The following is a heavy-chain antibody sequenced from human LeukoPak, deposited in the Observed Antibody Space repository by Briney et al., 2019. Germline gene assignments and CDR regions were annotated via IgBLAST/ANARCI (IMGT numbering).Heavy chain of an antibody. CDR2: VHRSGSV. J-gene: IGHJ4*02. CDR1: GGSFSGYS. D-gene: IGHD3-22*01. Sequence: SETLSLTRDVSGGSFSGYSCSWIRQPPGGGLEWIGQVHRSGSVNYNPSLRSRVTMSLDTSKSHFSLTLTSVTAADTAVYYCAGGPQYFDSTGYPQDILTSWVQGTLVTVSS. CDR3: AGGPQYFDSTGYPQDILTS. V-gene: IGHV4-34*01.